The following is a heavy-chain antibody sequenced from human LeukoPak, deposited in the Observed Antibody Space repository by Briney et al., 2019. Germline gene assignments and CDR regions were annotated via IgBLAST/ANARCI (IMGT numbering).Heavy chain of an antibody. CDR2: ITHGGST. J-gene: IGHJ4*02. V-gene: IGHV4-34*01. D-gene: IGHD4-17*01. Sequence: SETLSLTCGVYGGSFSGYFWSWIRQRPGKGLEWIGEITHGGSTNYIPSLKSRVTISVDTSKNQFSLKLRSVTAADTAVYYCARDDDGDIDYWGQGTLVTVSS. CDR1: GGSFSGYF. CDR3: ARDDDGDIDY.